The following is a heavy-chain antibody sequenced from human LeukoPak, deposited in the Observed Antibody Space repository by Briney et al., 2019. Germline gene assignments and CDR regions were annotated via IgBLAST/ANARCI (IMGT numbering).Heavy chain of an antibody. Sequence: GGSLRLSCAASGFTFSSYGMHWVRQAPGKGLEWVAVIWYDGSNKYYADSVKGRFTISRDNSKNTLYLQMNSLRAEDTAVYYCARDREYSGSYLGAFDIWGQGTMVTVSS. V-gene: IGHV3-33*01. J-gene: IGHJ3*02. CDR2: IWYDGSNK. CDR3: ARDREYSGSYLGAFDI. CDR1: GFTFSSYG. D-gene: IGHD1-26*01.